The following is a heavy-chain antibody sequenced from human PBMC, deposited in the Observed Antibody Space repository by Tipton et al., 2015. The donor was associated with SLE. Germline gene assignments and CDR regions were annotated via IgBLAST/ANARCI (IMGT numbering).Heavy chain of an antibody. Sequence: TLSLTCTVSGGSIRFDYWRWIRQSAGRGLEWIGRIYSSGDRAYNPSLRSRVTISIDASQKRVSLRLKSVSAADTAVYYCTRGSDGEYVRYCDVWGAGTLVTVSS. J-gene: IGHJ2*01. D-gene: IGHD2/OR15-2a*01. CDR1: GGSIRFDY. CDR3: TRGSDGEYVRYCDV. CDR2: IYSSGDR. V-gene: IGHV4-4*07.